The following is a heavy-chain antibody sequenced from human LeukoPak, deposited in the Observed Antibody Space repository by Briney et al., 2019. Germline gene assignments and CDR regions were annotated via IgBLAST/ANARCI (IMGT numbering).Heavy chain of an antibody. Sequence: GGSLRLSCAASGFTFSSYGMHWVRQAPGKGLEWVSYISSSSSYTNYADSVKGRFTISRDNAKNSLYLQMNSLRAEDTAVYYCARDGGAPDYWGQGTLVTVSS. V-gene: IGHV3-21*05. D-gene: IGHD3-10*01. CDR1: GFTFSSYG. J-gene: IGHJ4*02. CDR2: ISSSSSYT. CDR3: ARDGGAPDY.